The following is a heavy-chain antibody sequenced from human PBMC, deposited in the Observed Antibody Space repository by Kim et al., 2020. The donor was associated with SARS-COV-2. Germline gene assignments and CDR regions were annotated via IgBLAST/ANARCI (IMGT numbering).Heavy chain of an antibody. CDR2: IYYSGST. CDR1: GGSISSSSYY. D-gene: IGHD2-15*01. J-gene: IGHJ5*02. V-gene: IGHV4-39*01. CDR3: ARHGVVVAATKYWFDP. Sequence: SETLSLTCTVSGGSISSSSYYWGWIRQPPGKGLEWIGSIYYSGSTYYNPSLKSRVTISVDTSKNQFSLKLSSVTAADTAVYYCARHGVVVAATKYWFDPWGQGTLVTVSS.